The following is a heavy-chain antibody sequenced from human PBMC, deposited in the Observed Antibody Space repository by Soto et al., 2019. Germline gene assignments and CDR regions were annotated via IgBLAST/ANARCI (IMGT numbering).Heavy chain of an antibody. V-gene: IGHV4-59*01. CDR3: ARDSGWHYYFDY. Sequence: SATLSITCTVSGGSISSYYWSWIRQPPGKGLEWIGYIYYSGSTNYNPSLKSRVTISVDTSKNQFSLKLSSVTAADTAVYYCARDSGWHYYFDYWVQGTLVTVSS. D-gene: IGHD6-19*01. CDR1: GGSISSYY. J-gene: IGHJ4*02. CDR2: IYYSGST.